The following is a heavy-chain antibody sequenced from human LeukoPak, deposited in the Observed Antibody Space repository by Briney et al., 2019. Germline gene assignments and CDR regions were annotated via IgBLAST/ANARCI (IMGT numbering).Heavy chain of an antibody. CDR1: GFTFRSYS. CDR3: ARDSGDYVFDY. V-gene: IGHV3-21*01. CDR2: INSDSNYI. D-gene: IGHD4-17*01. Sequence: GGSLRLSCAASGFTFRSYSMNWVRQAPGKGLEWVSSINSDSNYIYYADSVQGRFTISRDNAKNSLYLQMNSLRAEDTAVYYCARDSGDYVFDYWGQGTLVTVSS. J-gene: IGHJ4*02.